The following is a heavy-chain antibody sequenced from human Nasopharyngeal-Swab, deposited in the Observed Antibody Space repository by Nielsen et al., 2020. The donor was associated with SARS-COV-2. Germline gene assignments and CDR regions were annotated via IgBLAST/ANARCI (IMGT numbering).Heavy chain of an antibody. CDR2: LIPIFGTA. Sequence: SVKVSCKASGGTFSSYAISWVRQAPGQGLEWMGGLIPIFGTANFAQKFQGRVTITADETTSTAYMELSSLRSEDTAVYYCAREGYYGSGSYAPFDYWGQGTLVTVSS. D-gene: IGHD3-10*01. J-gene: IGHJ4*02. CDR3: AREGYYGSGSYAPFDY. CDR1: GGTFSSYA. V-gene: IGHV1-69*01.